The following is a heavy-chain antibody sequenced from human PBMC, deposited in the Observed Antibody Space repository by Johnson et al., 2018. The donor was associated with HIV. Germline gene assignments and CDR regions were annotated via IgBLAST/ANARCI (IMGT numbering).Heavy chain of an antibody. CDR2: IKQDGSEK. J-gene: IGHJ3*02. CDR1: GFTFSSYW. V-gene: IGHV3-7*04. D-gene: IGHD2-21*02. CDR3: ARGGVVTAIPHVFDI. Sequence: VQLVESGGGVVQPGGSLRLSCAASGFTFSSYWMSWVRQAPGKGLEWVAKIKQDGSEKYYVDSVKGRFPISRDNAKNSLYLQMNSLRAEETAVYYGARGGVVTAIPHVFDIWGQGTMVTVSS.